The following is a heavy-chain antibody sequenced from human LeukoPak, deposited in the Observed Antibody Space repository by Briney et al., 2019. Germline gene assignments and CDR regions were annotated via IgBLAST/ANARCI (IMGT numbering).Heavy chain of an antibody. D-gene: IGHD3-16*01. CDR2: INPSGGST. Sequence: ASVKVSCKASGYTFTTFGITWVRQAPGQGLEWMGIINPSGGSTSYAQKFQGRVTMTRDTSTSTVYMELSSLRSEDTAVYYCARDQYGGYNWFDPWGQGTLVTVSS. V-gene: IGHV1-46*01. CDR3: ARDQYGGYNWFDP. J-gene: IGHJ5*02. CDR1: GYTFTTFG.